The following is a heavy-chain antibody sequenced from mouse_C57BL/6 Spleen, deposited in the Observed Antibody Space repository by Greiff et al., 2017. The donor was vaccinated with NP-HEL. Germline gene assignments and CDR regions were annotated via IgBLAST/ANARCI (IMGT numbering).Heavy chain of an antibody. V-gene: IGHV10-1*01. J-gene: IGHJ1*03. D-gene: IGHD2-3*01. CDR1: GFSFNTYA. CDR3: VRHGLYDGYSYWYFDV. CDR2: IRSKSNNYAT. Sequence: EVKLMESGGGLVQPKGSLKLSCAASGFSFNTYAMNWVRQAPGKGLEWVARIRSKSNNYATYYADSVKDRFTISRDDSESMLYLQMNNLKTEDTAMYYCVRHGLYDGYSYWYFDVWGTGTTVTVSS.